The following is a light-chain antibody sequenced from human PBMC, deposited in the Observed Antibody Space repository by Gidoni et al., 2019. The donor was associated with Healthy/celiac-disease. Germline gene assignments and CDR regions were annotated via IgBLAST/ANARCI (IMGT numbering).Light chain of an antibody. Sequence: DIVMTQSPLSPPVTPGEPASISCRSSQSLLHSNGYNYLDWYLQKPGQSPQLLIYLGSNRASGVPDRFSGSGSGTDFTLKISRVEAEDVGVYYCMQALQTPYTFXQXTKLEIK. CDR2: LGS. V-gene: IGKV2-28*01. J-gene: IGKJ2*01. CDR3: MQALQTPYT. CDR1: QSLLHSNGYNY.